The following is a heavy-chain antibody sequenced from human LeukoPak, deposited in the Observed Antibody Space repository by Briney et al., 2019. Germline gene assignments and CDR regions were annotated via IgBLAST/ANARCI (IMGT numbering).Heavy chain of an antibody. CDR1: GFTFDDYG. Sequence: PGGSLRLSCAASGFTFDDYGMSWVRQAPGKGLEWVSGINWNGGSTGYADSVKGRFTISRDNAKNSLCLQMNSLRAEDTALYYCASKPDSSGYYYDAFDIWGQGTMVTVSS. CDR3: ASKPDSSGYYYDAFDI. CDR2: INWNGGST. D-gene: IGHD3-22*01. V-gene: IGHV3-20*04. J-gene: IGHJ3*02.